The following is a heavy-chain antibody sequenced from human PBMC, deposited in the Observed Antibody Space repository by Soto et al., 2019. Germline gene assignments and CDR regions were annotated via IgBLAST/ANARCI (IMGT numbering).Heavy chain of an antibody. J-gene: IGHJ5*02. Sequence: GGSLRLSCAASGFTFSSYAMHWVRQAPGKGLEWVAVISYDGSNKYYADSVKGRFTISRDNSKNTLYLQMNSLRAEDTAVYYCARDGDITGTTGFDAWGQGTLVTVSS. D-gene: IGHD1-7*01. CDR1: GFTFSSYA. CDR2: ISYDGSNK. CDR3: ARDGDITGTTGFDA. V-gene: IGHV3-30-3*01.